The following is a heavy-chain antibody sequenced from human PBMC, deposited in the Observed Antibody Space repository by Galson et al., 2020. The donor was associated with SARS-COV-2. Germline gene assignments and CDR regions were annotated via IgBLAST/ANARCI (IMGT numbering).Heavy chain of an antibody. D-gene: IGHD1-20*01. CDR1: GFTFSSYA. Sequence: GGSLRLSCAASGFTFSSYAMNWVRQAPGKGLEWVSAISGSGGSTYYADSVKGRFTISRDNSKNTLYLQMNSLRPEDTAVYYCARDSITHDAFDIWGQGTMVTVSS. CDR2: ISGSGGST. CDR3: ARDSITHDAFDI. V-gene: IGHV3-23*01. J-gene: IGHJ3*02.